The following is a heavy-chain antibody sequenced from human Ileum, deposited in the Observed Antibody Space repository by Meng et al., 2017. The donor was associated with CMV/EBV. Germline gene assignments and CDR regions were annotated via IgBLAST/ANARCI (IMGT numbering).Heavy chain of an antibody. Sequence: SETLSPTCIVSGGSISSSTYHWGWIRQPPGKGLEWIGTVDYSGSTNYNPSLKSRVTISVDTSKYQFSLKLSSVTAADTAVYYCATGGVDTSHCCMDVWGQGTTVTVSS. D-gene: IGHD5-18*01. CDR2: VDYSGST. J-gene: IGHJ6*02. CDR3: ATGGVDTSHCCMDV. V-gene: IGHV4-39*01. CDR1: GGSISSSTYH.